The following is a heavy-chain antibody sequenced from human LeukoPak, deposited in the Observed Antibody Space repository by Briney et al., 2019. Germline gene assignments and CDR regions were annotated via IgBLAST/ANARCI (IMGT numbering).Heavy chain of an antibody. D-gene: IGHD2-2*02. V-gene: IGHV4-59*08. CDR1: GGSISSSF. CDR2: IYYSGST. CDR3: ARAPGGYCSSTSCYSRPKAPYYYYMDV. Sequence: PSETLSLTCTVSGGSISSSFWSWIRQPPGKRLEWIGYIYYSGSTTYNPSLKSRVTISVDTSKNQFSLRLSSVTAADTAVYYCARAPGGYCSSTSCYSRPKAPYYYYMDVWGKGTTVTVSS. J-gene: IGHJ6*03.